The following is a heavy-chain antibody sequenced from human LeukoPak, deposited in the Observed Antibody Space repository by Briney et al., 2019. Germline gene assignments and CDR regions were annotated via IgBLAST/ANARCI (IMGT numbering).Heavy chain of an antibody. V-gene: IGHV5-51*01. CDR2: IYPGDSDT. J-gene: IGHJ4*02. CDR1: GYSFTSYW. D-gene: IGHD3-3*01. Sequence: GESLKISCKGSGYSFTSYWIGWVRQMPGKGLEWMGIIYPGDSDTRYSPSSQGQVTISADKSISTAYLQWSSLKASDTAMYYCARLGRYYDFWSGYSTPYYFDYWGQGTLVTVSS. CDR3: ARLGRYYDFWSGYSTPYYFDY.